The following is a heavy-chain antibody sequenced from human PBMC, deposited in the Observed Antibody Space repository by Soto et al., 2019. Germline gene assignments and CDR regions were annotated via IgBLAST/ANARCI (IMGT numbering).Heavy chain of an antibody. CDR1: GGSLSGYY. CDR2: INDSGST. Sequence: PSETLSLTCAVYGGSLSGYYWSWIRQPPGKGLEWIGEINDSGSTNYNPSLKSRVTISLDTSKNQFSLKLNSVTAADTAVYYCARGGTMVRGVGFDPWGQGTLVTVSS. V-gene: IGHV4-34*01. CDR3: ARGGTMVRGVGFDP. D-gene: IGHD3-10*01. J-gene: IGHJ5*02.